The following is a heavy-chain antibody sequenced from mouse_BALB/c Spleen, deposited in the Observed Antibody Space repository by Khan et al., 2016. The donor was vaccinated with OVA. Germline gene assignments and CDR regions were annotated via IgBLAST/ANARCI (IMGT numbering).Heavy chain of an antibody. Sequence: EVELVESGGGLVQPGGSLKLSCAASGFTFSSYGMSWVRQTPDKRLELVATINRNGGSTYYPDSVKGRFTISRDNAKHTLYLQMSRLKSEDTAMYYCARMARTINWGQGTTLTVSS. CDR2: INRNGGST. J-gene: IGHJ2*01. CDR1: GFTFSSYG. V-gene: IGHV5-6-3*01. CDR3: ARMARTIN.